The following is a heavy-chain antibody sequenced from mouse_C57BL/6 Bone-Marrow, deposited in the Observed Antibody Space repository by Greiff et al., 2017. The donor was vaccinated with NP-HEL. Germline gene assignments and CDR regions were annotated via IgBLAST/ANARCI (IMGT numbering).Heavy chain of an antibody. CDR2: IDPSDSYT. J-gene: IGHJ1*03. CDR3: ARELPYWYFDV. D-gene: IGHD1-3*01. Sequence: QVQLQQPGAELVRPGPSVKLSCKASGYTFTSYWMHWVKQRPGQGLEWIGVIDPSDSYTNYNQKFKGKATLTVDTSSSTAYMQLSSLTSEDSAVCYCARELPYWYFDVWGTGTTVTVSS. V-gene: IGHV1-59*01. CDR1: GYTFTSYW.